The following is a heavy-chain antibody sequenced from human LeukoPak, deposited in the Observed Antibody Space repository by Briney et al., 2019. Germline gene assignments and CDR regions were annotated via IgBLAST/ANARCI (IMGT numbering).Heavy chain of an antibody. V-gene: IGHV3-7*03. J-gene: IGHJ4*02. Sequence: GGSLRLSCAASGFTFSSFWMSWVRQAPGKGLAWVANIRQDGSEKYFVDSVKGRFTISRDNAKNSLYLQMSSLRAEDAAVYYCARGGSRHPSPEDYWGRGTLVTVSS. CDR3: ARGGSRHPSPEDY. CDR1: GFTFSSFW. D-gene: IGHD1-1*01. CDR2: IRQDGSEK.